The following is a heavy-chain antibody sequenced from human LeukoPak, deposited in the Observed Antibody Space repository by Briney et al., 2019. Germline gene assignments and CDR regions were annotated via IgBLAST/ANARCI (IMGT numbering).Heavy chain of an antibody. CDR3: ASRGNFGYFDY. CDR2: LSYSGET. V-gene: IGHV4-39*01. D-gene: IGHD3-10*01. Sequence: SETLSLTCTVSGGSVTTPNYWWGRVRQPPGKGLEWIGSLSYSGETYYSPSLESRVTISADTSKNQFSLRLTSVTPADTAVYYCASRGNFGYFDYWGQGILVTVSS. CDR1: GGSVTTPNYW. J-gene: IGHJ4*02.